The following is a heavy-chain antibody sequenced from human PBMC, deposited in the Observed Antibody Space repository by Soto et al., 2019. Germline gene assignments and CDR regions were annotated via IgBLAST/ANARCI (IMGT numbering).Heavy chain of an antibody. J-gene: IGHJ4*02. D-gene: IGHD3-16*02. CDR1: GYTFTAYA. V-gene: IGHV1-3*05. CDR2: INPANGNT. CDR3: TRSAISPYGGLIGPFDY. Sequence: QVQLAQSGAEERKPGASVKVSCEATGYTFTAYAMHWVRQAPGQRLEWMGWINPANGNTKYSQKFQGRLTITSDTYATTVYMQLSRLTSEDTAMYYCTRSAISPYGGLIGPFDYWGQGNLVTVSS.